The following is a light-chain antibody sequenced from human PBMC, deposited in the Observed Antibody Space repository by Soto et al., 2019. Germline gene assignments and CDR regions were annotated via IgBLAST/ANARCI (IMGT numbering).Light chain of an antibody. CDR3: PSADSSGTSGV. CDR1: ALPKQY. V-gene: IGLV3-25*03. J-gene: IGLJ3*02. Sequence: SYELTQPPSVSVSPGQTARITCSGDALPKQYAYWYQQKPGQAPVLVIYKDSERPSGIPERFSGSSSGTTVTLTISGVQAEDEADYYCPSADSSGTSGVFGGGTKLTVL. CDR2: KDS.